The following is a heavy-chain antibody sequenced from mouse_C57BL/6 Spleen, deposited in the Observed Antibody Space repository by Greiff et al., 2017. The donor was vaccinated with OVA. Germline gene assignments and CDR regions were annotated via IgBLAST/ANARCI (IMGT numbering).Heavy chain of an antibody. CDR1: GYTFTSYW. D-gene: IGHD2-1*01. V-gene: IGHV1-55*01. J-gene: IGHJ3*01. CDR3: ARRGNPAAWFAY. CDR2: IYPGSGST. Sequence: QVQLKQPGAELVKPGASVKMSCKASGYTFTSYWITWVKQRPGQGLEWIGDIYPGSGSTNYNEKFKSKATLTVDTSSSTAYMQLSSLTSEDSAVYYCARRGNPAAWFAYWGQGTLVTVSA.